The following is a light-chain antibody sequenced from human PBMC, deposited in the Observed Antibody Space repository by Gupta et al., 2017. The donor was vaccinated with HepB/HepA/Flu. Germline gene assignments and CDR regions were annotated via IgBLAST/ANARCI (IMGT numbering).Light chain of an antibody. V-gene: IGKV1-39*01. CDR3: QQSYNIPPT. J-gene: IGKJ3*01. CDR2: AAS. Sequence: DIQMTQSPSSLSASVGDRVTITCPARQTISTYLNWYHQKPGKAPKLLIYAASSLRSGVPSRFSGSGSGTDFNLTISSLQPEDFATYYCQQSYNIPPTFGPGTKVDIK. CDR1: QTISTY.